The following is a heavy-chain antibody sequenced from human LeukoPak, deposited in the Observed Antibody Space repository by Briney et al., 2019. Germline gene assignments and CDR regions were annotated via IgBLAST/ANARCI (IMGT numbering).Heavy chain of an antibody. CDR1: GGSISSGDYY. J-gene: IGHJ4*02. CDR3: AREGEIAAAGTFRH. D-gene: IGHD6-13*01. Sequence: SETLSLTCTVSGGSISSGDYYWSWIRQPPGKGLEWIGYIYYGGSTYYNPSLKSRVTISVDTSKNQFSLKLSSVTAADTAVYYCAREGEIAAAGTFRHWGQGTLVTVSS. V-gene: IGHV4-30-4*08. CDR2: IYYGGST.